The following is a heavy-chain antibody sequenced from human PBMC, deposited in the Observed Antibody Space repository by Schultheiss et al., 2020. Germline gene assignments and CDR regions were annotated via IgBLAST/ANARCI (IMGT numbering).Heavy chain of an antibody. V-gene: IGHV4-34*01. Sequence: SQTLSLTCAVYGGSFSGYYWSWIRQPPGKGLEWIGYIYYSGSTYYNPSLKSRVTISVDTSKNQFSLKLSSVTAADTAVYYCARGLPSSSWYYYYGMDVWGQGTTVTVAS. J-gene: IGHJ6*02. D-gene: IGHD6-13*01. CDR1: GGSFSGYY. CDR3: ARGLPSSSWYYYYGMDV. CDR2: IYYSGST.